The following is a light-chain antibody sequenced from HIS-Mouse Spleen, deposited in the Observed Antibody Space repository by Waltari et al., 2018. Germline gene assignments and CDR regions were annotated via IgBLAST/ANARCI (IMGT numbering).Light chain of an antibody. CDR2: SNN. Sequence: QSVLTQPPSASGTPGQRGTISCSGSSSNIGSNTVNWSQQLPGTAPKLLIYSNNQRPSGVPDRFSGSKSGTSASLAISGLQSEDEADYYCAAWDDSLNGNYVFGTGTKVTVL. CDR3: AAWDDSLNGNYV. CDR1: SSNIGSNT. V-gene: IGLV1-44*01. J-gene: IGLJ1*01.